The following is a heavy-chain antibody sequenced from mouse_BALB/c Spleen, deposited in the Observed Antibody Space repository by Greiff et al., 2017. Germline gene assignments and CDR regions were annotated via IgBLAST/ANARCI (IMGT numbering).Heavy chain of an antibody. V-gene: IGHV5-6-5*01. Sequence: EVKLVESGGGLVKPGGSLKLSCAASGFTFSSYAMSWVRQTPEKRLEWVASISSGGSTYYPDSVKGRFTISRDNARNILYLQMSSLRSEDTAMYYGARSYDNLYYFDYWGQGTTLTVSS. D-gene: IGHD2-1*01. CDR3: ARSYDNLYYFDY. CDR2: ISSGGST. J-gene: IGHJ2*01. CDR1: GFTFSSYA.